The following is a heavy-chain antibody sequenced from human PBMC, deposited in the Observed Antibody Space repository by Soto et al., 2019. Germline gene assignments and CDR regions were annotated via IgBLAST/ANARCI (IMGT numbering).Heavy chain of an antibody. D-gene: IGHD3-10*01. CDR2: INPDNGNT. CDR1: GYTFTRYT. Sequence: GASVKVSCRASGYTFTRYTMNWVRQAPGQRLEWMGWINPDNGNTKSSQKFQDRVIITRDTSASTAYMDLSSLRSEDTAVYYCAQNRCPLGSGRPCPRYGLDFGGQETTV. CDR3: AQNRCPLGSGRPCPRYGLDF. V-gene: IGHV1-3*01. J-gene: IGHJ6*02.